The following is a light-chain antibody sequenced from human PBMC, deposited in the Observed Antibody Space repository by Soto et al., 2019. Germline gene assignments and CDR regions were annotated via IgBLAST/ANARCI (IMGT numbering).Light chain of an antibody. CDR2: AAA. J-gene: IGKJ1*01. CDR3: QQTYNSPET. V-gene: IGKV1-39*01. CDR1: QTIDNY. Sequence: DIQMTQSPSSLSASVGDRVTITCRASQTIDNYLNWFQKKPGNTPKLLIYAAAILQSGVPSRFSGRGSGTDFTLTISSLQPEDFATYYCQQTYNSPETFGQGTKVEI.